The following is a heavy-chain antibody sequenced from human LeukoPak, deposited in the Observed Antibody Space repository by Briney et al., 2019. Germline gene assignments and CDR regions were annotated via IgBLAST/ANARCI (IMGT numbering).Heavy chain of an antibody. D-gene: IGHD1-26*01. Sequence: ASVKVSCMASGYTFTSYYMHWVRQAPGQGLEWMGILNPSGGSTSYAQKFQGRVTMTRDTSTSTVYMELSSLRSEDTAVYYCAREAGGVGSYYQLDYWGQGTLVTVSS. CDR1: GYTFTSYY. J-gene: IGHJ4*02. V-gene: IGHV1-46*01. CDR3: AREAGGVGSYYQLDY. CDR2: LNPSGGST.